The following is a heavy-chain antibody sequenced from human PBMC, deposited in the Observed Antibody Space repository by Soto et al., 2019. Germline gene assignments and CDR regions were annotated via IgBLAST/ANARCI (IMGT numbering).Heavy chain of an antibody. CDR2: ISGSGDFT. CDR1: GFTLSSYA. Sequence: PGGSLRLSCAASGFTLSSYALGWVRQAPGKGLEWVSGISGSGDFTFDADSVRGRFTISGDNSMNTLYLQMNSLRGEDTAVYYCARGPTIFGGGVDAFDIWGQGTMVTVSS. V-gene: IGHV3-23*01. J-gene: IGHJ3*02. CDR3: ARGPTIFGGGVDAFDI. D-gene: IGHD3-3*01.